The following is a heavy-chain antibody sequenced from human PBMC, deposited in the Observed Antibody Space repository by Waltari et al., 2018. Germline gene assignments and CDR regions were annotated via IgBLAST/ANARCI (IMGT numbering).Heavy chain of an antibody. J-gene: IGHJ6*03. CDR2: ITGNGGST. CDR3: AKDRHSSLSYYYYYMDD. CDR1: GFTFSSYA. Sequence: EVQLVESGGGLVHPGGSRRLSCVASGFTFSSYALYWVRLAPGKGLEWASVITGNGGSTEYADSVKGRFTISRDKSRNTLHLQMNSLRVEDTAVYYCAKDRHSSLSYYYYYMDDWGNGTAVTVSS. V-gene: IGHV3-23*04.